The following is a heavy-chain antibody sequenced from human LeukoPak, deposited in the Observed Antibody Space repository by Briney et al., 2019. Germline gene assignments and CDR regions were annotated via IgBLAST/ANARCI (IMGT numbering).Heavy chain of an antibody. Sequence: GGSLRLFCAASGFTFSRYEMHWVRQAPGKGLEWVSHISNSDNIRHYTDSVKGRFTISRDNAKNSLYLQMNSLRAEDTAIYYCASGYSDRDYWGQGTLVTVSS. CDR2: ISNSDNIR. J-gene: IGHJ4*02. CDR1: GFTFSRYE. V-gene: IGHV3-48*03. CDR3: ASGYSDRDY. D-gene: IGHD5-24*01.